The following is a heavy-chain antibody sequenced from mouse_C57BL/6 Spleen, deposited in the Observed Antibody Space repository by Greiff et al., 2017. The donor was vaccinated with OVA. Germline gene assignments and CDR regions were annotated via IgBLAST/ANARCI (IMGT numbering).Heavy chain of an antibody. V-gene: IGHV1-81*01. CDR2: IYPRSGNT. J-gene: IGHJ4*01. CDR3: ASRPYYAMDY. CDR1: GYTFTSYG. Sequence: QVQLKQSGAELARPGASVKLSCKASGYTFTSYGISWVKQRTGQGLEWIGEIYPRSGNTYYNEKFKGKATLTADKSSSTAYMELRSLTSEDSAVYFCASRPYYAMDYWGQGTSVTVSS.